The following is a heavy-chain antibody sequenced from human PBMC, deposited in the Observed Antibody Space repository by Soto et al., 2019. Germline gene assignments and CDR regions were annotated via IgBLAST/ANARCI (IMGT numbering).Heavy chain of an antibody. J-gene: IGHJ4*02. D-gene: IGHD2-15*01. CDR1: GFVFTTNA. CDR3: ASLRIYCRGETCYSGYHDF. Sequence: QLVESGGDLEQPGGSLRLSCAASGFVFTTNAMSWVRQRPGQGLEWVSAIRGSGDNTYYADSVKGRFSISRDNSKNILFLQMNSLRAEDTAMYYCASLRIYCRGETCYSGYHDFWGQGTQVNVSS. CDR2: IRGSGDNT. V-gene: IGHV3-23*04.